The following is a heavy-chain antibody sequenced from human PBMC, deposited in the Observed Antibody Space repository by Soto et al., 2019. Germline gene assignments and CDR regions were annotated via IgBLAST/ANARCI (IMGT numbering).Heavy chain of an antibody. D-gene: IGHD3-22*01. V-gene: IGHV1-3*01. J-gene: IGHJ4*02. Sequence: QVQLVQSGAEVKKPGASVKVSCKASGYTFTSYAMHWVRQAPGQRLEWMGWINAGNGNTKYSQKFQGRVTITRDTAASTAYMELSSLRSEDTAVYYCARYYDSSGYYDYWGQGTLVTVSS. CDR2: INAGNGNT. CDR1: GYTFTSYA. CDR3: ARYYDSSGYYDY.